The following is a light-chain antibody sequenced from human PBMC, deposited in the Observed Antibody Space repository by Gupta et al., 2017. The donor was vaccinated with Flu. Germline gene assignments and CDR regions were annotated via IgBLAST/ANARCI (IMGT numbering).Light chain of an antibody. Sequence: EIVLTQSPATLSLSPGDRAILSCRASQSVNIYLAWYQQKPGQPPRLLMFDASKRAAGIPDRFSGSGSGTDFTLTISTREPEDFAVYYCQQHSGLPMYTFGQGTKLE. V-gene: IGKV3-11*01. CDR2: DAS. CDR3: QQHSGLPMYT. J-gene: IGKJ2*01. CDR1: QSVNIY.